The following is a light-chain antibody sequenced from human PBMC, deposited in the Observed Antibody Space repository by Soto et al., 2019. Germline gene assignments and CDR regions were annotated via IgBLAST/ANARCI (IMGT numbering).Light chain of an antibody. V-gene: IGKV3-20*01. CDR1: QNINSNY. CDR2: GAS. J-gene: IGKJ1*01. Sequence: EIVLTQSPGTLSLSPGERATLSCRASQNINSNYLAWYQQKPGQAPRLLIYGASSRAAGIPDRFSGSGSWTDFTLIISRLEPEDFAVYYCQLYGSSPLWTFGQGTKVDMK. CDR3: QLYGSSPLWT.